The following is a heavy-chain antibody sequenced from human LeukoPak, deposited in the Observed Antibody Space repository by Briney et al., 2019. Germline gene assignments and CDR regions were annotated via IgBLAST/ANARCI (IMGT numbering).Heavy chain of an antibody. V-gene: IGHV3-30*04. CDR3: ARHPRHYY. D-gene: IGHD3-3*02. Sequence: PGGSLRLSCAASGFTFSSYAMHWVRQAPGKGLEWVASISWDGRNKRYADSVTGRFTISRDNSQNTLYLQMNSLRAEDTAVYYCARHPRHYYWGQGTLVTVSS. CDR1: GFTFSSYA. CDR2: ISWDGRNK. J-gene: IGHJ4*02.